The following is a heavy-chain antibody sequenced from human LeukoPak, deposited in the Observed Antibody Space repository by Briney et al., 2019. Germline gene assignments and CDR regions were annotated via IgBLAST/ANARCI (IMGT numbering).Heavy chain of an antibody. J-gene: IGHJ4*02. CDR2: ISYDGSNK. Sequence: GGSLRLSCAASGFTFSSYGMHWVRQAPGKGLEWVAVISYDGSNKYYADSVKGRFTISRDNSKNTLCLQMNSLRAEDTAVYYCAKDPVRKGRGWYSTRFDYWGQGTLVTVSS. CDR1: GFTFSSYG. V-gene: IGHV3-30*18. CDR3: AKDPVRKGRGWYSTRFDY. D-gene: IGHD6-19*01.